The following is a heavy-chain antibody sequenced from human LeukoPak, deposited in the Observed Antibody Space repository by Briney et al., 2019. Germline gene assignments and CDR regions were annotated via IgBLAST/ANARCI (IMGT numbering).Heavy chain of an antibody. CDR2: IRYDGANK. Sequence: PGGSLRLSCAASGFTFSNCGMHWARRGPGKGLEWVSFIRYDGANKYYADSVKGRFTISRDNAKNILYLQMNSLRAEDTAVYYCARDPARELLWFGELSAVWGKGTTVTVSS. CDR1: GFTFSNCG. D-gene: IGHD3-10*01. V-gene: IGHV3-30*02. J-gene: IGHJ6*04. CDR3: ARDPARELLWFGELSAV.